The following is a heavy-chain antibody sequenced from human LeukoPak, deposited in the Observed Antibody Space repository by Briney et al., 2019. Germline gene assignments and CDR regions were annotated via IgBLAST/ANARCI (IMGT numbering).Heavy chain of an antibody. Sequence: PSETLSLTCTVSGGSISSYYWSWIRQPPGKGLEWIGYIYYSGSTNYNPSLKSRVTISVDTSKNQFSLKLSSVTAADTAVYYCAGTGGTTIFGVVTPPWYFDYWGQGTLVTVSS. CDR2: IYYSGST. D-gene: IGHD3-3*01. V-gene: IGHV4-59*01. CDR3: AGTGGTTIFGVVTPPWYFDY. J-gene: IGHJ4*02. CDR1: GGSISSYY.